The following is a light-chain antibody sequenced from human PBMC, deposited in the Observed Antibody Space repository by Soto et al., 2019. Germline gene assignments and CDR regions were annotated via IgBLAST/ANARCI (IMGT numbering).Light chain of an antibody. J-gene: IGKJ4*01. CDR1: QSVSRNY. V-gene: IGKV3-20*01. Sequence: EIVLTQSPGTLSLSPGGRATLSCRASQSVSRNYVAWYQQKTGQAPRLLIYGASSRASGIPDRFSGSGSGADFPLSITRLEPEDFAVYYCQQYGSTTLTFGGGTKVEIK. CDR3: QQYGSTTLT. CDR2: GAS.